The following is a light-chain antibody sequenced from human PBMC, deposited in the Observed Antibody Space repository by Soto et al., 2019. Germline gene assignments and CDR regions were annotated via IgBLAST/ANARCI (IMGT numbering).Light chain of an antibody. CDR3: QQLNSYPFT. V-gene: IGKV3-15*01. CDR2: DVS. Sequence: EVVMTQSPATLSVSPGERATLSCRASQSARISLGWYQQKPGQPPSLLIYDVSIRATGIPARFNGSGSGTEFTLTISGLQPEDFATYYCQQLNSYPFTFGQGTRLEV. J-gene: IGKJ5*01. CDR1: QSARIS.